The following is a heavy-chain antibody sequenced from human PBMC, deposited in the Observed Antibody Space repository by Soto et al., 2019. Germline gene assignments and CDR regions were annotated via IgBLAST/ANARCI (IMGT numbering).Heavy chain of an antibody. D-gene: IGHD1-26*01. CDR3: ARGWALGDN. V-gene: IGHV1-18*04. CDR1: GYSFSSSS. Sequence: QVQLVQSGAEVKKPGASVKVSCKASGYSFSSSSISWVRQAPGQGLEWMGWISAVNGNTNYAQKFQGRVTMTTDTSTSTAYMEMRSLRSDDTAVYHCARGWALGDNWGQGTLVTVSS. J-gene: IGHJ4*02. CDR2: ISAVNGNT.